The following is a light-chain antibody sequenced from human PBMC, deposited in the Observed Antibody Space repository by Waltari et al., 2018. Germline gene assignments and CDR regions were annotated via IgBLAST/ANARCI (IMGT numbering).Light chain of an antibody. J-gene: IGKJ1*01. V-gene: IGKV3-20*01. CDR3: QHYVRLPVT. CDR1: QSVSRV. Sequence: EIVLTQSPGTLSLSPGERATLSCRASQSVSRVLAWYQQKPGQAPRLLIYGASNRATGIPDRFSGSGSGTDFSLTISRLEPEDLAVYYCQHYVRLPVTFGQGTKVEIK. CDR2: GAS.